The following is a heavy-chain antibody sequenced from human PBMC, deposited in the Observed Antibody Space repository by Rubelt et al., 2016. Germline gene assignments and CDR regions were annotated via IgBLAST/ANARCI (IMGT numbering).Heavy chain of an antibody. D-gene: IGHD3-10*01. Sequence: SRGGLVQPGGSLRVSCAASGFTFSRYAMNWVRQAPGKGLEWISYISSTSTSVYYADSVKGRFTISRDNAKNSLYLQMYSLRVEDTALYYCRASGPKGGFDHWGQGTLVTVSS. CDR1: GFTFSRYA. J-gene: IGHJ4*02. V-gene: IGHV3-48*04. CDR3: RASGPKGGFDH. CDR2: ISSTSTSV.